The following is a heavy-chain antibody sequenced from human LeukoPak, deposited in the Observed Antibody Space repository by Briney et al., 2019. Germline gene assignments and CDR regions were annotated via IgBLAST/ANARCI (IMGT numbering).Heavy chain of an antibody. D-gene: IGHD3-9*01. CDR1: GFTFSSYW. J-gene: IGHJ4*02. CDR2: INSDGSST. Sequence: GGSLRLSCAASGFTFSSYWMHWVRQALGKGLVWVSRINSDGSSTSYADSVKGRFTISRDNAKNTLYLQMNSLRAEDTAVYYCARLRYFDWAYYFDYWGQGTLVTVSS. CDR3: ARLRYFDWAYYFDY. V-gene: IGHV3-74*01.